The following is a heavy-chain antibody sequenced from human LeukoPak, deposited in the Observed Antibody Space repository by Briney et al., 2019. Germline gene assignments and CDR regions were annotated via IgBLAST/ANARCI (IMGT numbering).Heavy chain of an antibody. CDR1: GGSISSSSYY. J-gene: IGHJ4*02. D-gene: IGHD1-26*01. CDR2: IYYSRSTY. Sequence: SETLSLTCTVSGGSISSSSYYWGWIRQPPGKGLEWIGSIYYSRSTYYYNPSLESRVTISLDTSKNQFSLKLSSVTAADTAVYYCARDREWELQSLRYFDYWGQGTLVTVSS. V-gene: IGHV4-39*07. CDR3: ARDREWELQSLRYFDY.